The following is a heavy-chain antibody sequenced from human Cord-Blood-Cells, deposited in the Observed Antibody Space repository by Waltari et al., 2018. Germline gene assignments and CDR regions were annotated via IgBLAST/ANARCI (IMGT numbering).Heavy chain of an antibody. CDR2: IYYSGST. J-gene: IGHJ4*02. V-gene: IGHV4-39*01. Sequence: QLQLQESGPGLVKPSETLSLTCTVSGGSISSSSYYWGWFRQPPGTGLEWIGSIYYSGSTYYNPSLKSRVTISVDTSKNQFSLKLSSVTAADTAVYYCASPGADYYDSSGYLYYFDYWGQGTLVTVSS. CDR1: GGSISSSSYY. CDR3: ASPGADYYDSSGYLYYFDY. D-gene: IGHD3-22*01.